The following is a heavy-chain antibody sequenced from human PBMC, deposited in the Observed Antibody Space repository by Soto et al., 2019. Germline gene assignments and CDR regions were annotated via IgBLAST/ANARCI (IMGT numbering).Heavy chain of an antibody. Sequence: GGSLRLSCAASGFTFCDYAMGWVRQAPGKGLEWFSAITGGGGDTYYADSVQGRFTTSRDNSKNTLDLQMNNLRAEDTAVYYCAKGSSNSRPYYFDYWGQGTLVTVSS. J-gene: IGHJ4*02. CDR1: GFTFCDYA. CDR3: AKGSSNSRPYYFDY. D-gene: IGHD1-26*01. V-gene: IGHV3-23*01. CDR2: ITGGGGDT.